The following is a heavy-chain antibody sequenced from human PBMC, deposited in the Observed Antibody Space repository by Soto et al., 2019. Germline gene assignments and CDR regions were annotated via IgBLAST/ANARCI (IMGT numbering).Heavy chain of an antibody. V-gene: IGHV4-59*08. D-gene: IGHD3-3*01. CDR3: ASAQKEVDFWGGPPRDEDYYYYYYMDV. CDR1: GGFISSYY. J-gene: IGHJ6*03. Sequence: SETLSLTCTVSGGFISSYYWSWIRQPPGKGLEWIGYIYYTGSTNYNPSLKSRVTMSVDTSKNQFSLRLSSVTAADTAVYYCASAQKEVDFWGGPPRDEDYYYYYYMDVWGKGTTVTVSS. CDR2: IYYTGST.